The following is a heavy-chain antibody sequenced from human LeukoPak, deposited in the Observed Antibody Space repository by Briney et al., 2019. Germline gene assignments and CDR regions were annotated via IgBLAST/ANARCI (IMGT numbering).Heavy chain of an antibody. CDR3: AREWVSGYYYGMDV. CDR1: GYTLTSYY. CDR2: INPSGGST. J-gene: IGHJ6*02. V-gene: IGHV1-46*01. Sequence: GASVKVSCKVSGYTLTSYYMRWVRQAPGQGLEWMGIINPSGGSTSSAQKFQGRVTMTRDTSTSTVYMEVSSLRSEDTAVYYCAREWVSGYYYGMDVWVQGTTVSVSS. D-gene: IGHD1-26*01.